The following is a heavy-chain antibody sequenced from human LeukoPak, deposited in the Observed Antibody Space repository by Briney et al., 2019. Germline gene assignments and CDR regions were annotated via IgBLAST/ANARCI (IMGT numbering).Heavy chain of an antibody. V-gene: IGHV1-2*02. CDR1: GGTFSSYA. D-gene: IGHD2-2*01. CDR2: INPNSGGT. CDR3: ARSGKYCSSTSCYPDY. J-gene: IGHJ4*02. Sequence: ASVKVSCKASGGTFSSYAISWVRQAPGQGLEWMGWINPNSGGTNYAQKFQGRVTMTRDTSISTAYMELSRLRSDDTAVYYCARSGKYCSSTSCYPDYWGQGTLVTVSS.